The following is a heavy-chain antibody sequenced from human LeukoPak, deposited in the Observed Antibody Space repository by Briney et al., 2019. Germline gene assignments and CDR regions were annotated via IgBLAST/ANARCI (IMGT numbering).Heavy chain of an antibody. CDR1: GGSFSGYY. CDR2: INHSGST. D-gene: IGHD5-18*01. CDR3: AESGYSYGLDYYYGMDV. J-gene: IGHJ6*02. Sequence: SETLSLTCAVYGGSFSGYYWSWIRQPPGKGLEWIGEINHSGSTNYNPSLKSRVIISVDTSKNQFSLKLSSVTAADTAVYYCAESGYSYGLDYYYGMDVWGQGTTVTVSS. V-gene: IGHV4-34*01.